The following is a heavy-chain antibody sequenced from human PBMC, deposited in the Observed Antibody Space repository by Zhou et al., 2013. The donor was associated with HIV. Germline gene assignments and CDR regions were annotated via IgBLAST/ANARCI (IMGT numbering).Heavy chain of an antibody. CDR1: GGTFSSYA. CDR3: ARGPSVDYDFWSGSQKTDNWFDP. D-gene: IGHD3-3*01. V-gene: IGHV1-69*05. Sequence: QVQLVQSGAEVKKPGSSVKVSCKASGGTFSSYAISWVRQAPGQGLEWMGGIIPIFGTANYAQKFQGRVTITTDESTSTAYMELSSLRSEDTAVYYCARGPSVDYDFWSGSQKTDNWFDPWGQGTLVTVSS. CDR2: IIPIFGTA. J-gene: IGHJ5*02.